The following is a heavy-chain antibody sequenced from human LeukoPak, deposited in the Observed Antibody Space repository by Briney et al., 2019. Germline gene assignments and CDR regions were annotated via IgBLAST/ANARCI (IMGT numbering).Heavy chain of an antibody. Sequence: PSETLSLTCTVSGGSVSSGGDYWSWIRQPLGKGLEWIGYIYYSGSTSYNPSLKSRVTISVDTSKNQFSLKLSSVTAADTAVYYCARSVYGSSWYPSGGFDYWGQGTLVTVSS. CDR3: ARSVYGSSWYPSGGFDY. J-gene: IGHJ4*02. V-gene: IGHV4-61*08. CDR2: IYYSGST. CDR1: GGSVSSGGDY. D-gene: IGHD6-13*01.